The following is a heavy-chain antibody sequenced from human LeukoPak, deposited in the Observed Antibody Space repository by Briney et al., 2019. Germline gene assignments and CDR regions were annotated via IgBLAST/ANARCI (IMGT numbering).Heavy chain of an antibody. Sequence: PSGTPSLTRTVSGGPISRYYWSWIRPPPGKGAGWGGYISYSWSTNYNPSLKSRVTISVDTSKNQFSLKLSSVTAADTAVYYCARAHCSSTSCYSYYYYGMDVWGQGTTVTVSS. CDR2: ISYSWST. V-gene: IGHV4-59*01. J-gene: IGHJ6*02. CDR1: GGPISRYY. D-gene: IGHD2-2*01. CDR3: ARAHCSSTSCYSYYYYGMDV.